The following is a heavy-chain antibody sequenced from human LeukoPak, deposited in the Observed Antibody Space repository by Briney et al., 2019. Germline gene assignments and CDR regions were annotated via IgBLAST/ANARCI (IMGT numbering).Heavy chain of an antibody. D-gene: IGHD6-19*01. CDR2: ISSSSSYT. Sequence: PGGSLRLSCAASGFTFSNYAMHWVRQAPGKGLEWVSYISSSSSYTNYADSVKGRFTISRDNAKNSLYLQMNSLRAEDTAVYYCARDWAVAGIFDPWGQGTLVTVSS. V-gene: IGHV3-11*05. CDR1: GFTFSNYA. J-gene: IGHJ5*02. CDR3: ARDWAVAGIFDP.